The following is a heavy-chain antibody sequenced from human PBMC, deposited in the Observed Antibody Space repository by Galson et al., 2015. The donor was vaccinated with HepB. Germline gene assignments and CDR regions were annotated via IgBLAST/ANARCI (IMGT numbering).Heavy chain of an antibody. Sequence: SETLSLTCSVSGGSISSGRYYWGWIRQPPGKGLEWIGSFYYTGSIYYNSTLKRRVTISVDTSKNLLSLKVNSVTAADAAVFYCVGSRRVDSTVVPLGWFDPWGQGIMVTVSS. CDR2: FYYTGSI. CDR1: GGSISSGRYY. D-gene: IGHD5-18*01. V-gene: IGHV4-39*02. CDR3: VGSRRVDSTVVPLGWFDP. J-gene: IGHJ5*02.